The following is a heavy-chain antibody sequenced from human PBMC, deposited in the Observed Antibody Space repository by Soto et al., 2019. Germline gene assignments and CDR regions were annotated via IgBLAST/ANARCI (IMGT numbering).Heavy chain of an antibody. D-gene: IGHD3-10*01. J-gene: IGHJ4*02. CDR3: ARVGTHYGSGSPYYSDY. Sequence: PGGSLRLSCAASEFSFRSYYMSWVRQAPGRGLEWVSSISPSSSFLNYADSVKGRFTISRDNAKNSVYLQMNSLRVEDTAVYYCARVGTHYGSGSPYYSDYWGQGTLVTVSS. CDR1: EFSFRSYY. V-gene: IGHV3-21*06. CDR2: ISPSSSFL.